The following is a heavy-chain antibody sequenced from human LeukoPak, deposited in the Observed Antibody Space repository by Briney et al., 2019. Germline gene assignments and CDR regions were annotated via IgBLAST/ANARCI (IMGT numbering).Heavy chain of an antibody. CDR1: GYTFTSYG. D-gene: IGHD5-12*01. Sequence: PGASVELSCKASGYTFTSYGISWVRQAPGQGLEWMGWISAYNGNTNYAQKLQGRVTMTTDTSTSTAYMELSSLRSDDTALYYCARDVSLRYSDYATGATFVYWGQGTQVTVSS. V-gene: IGHV1-18*01. CDR3: ARDVSLRYSDYATGATFVY. CDR2: ISAYNGNT. J-gene: IGHJ4*02.